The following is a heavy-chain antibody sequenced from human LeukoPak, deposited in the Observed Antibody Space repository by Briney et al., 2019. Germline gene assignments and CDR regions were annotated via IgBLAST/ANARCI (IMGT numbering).Heavy chain of an antibody. J-gene: IGHJ4*02. Sequence: PGGSLRLSCAASGFTFSSVWASWVRQAPGKGLEWVGRIKSKAAGGTTDYAAPVKGRFTISRDDSKNTLYLQMNSLKTEDTAIYYCTTGPDPTFDYWGRGTLVTVSS. CDR3: TTGPDPTFDY. CDR1: GFTFSSVW. V-gene: IGHV3-15*01. CDR2: IKSKAAGGTT.